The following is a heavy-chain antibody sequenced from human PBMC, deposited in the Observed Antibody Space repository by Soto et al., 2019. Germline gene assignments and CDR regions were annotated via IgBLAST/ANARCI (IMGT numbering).Heavy chain of an antibody. CDR1: GYTFTSYA. D-gene: IGHD5-18*01. CDR2: INAGNGNT. Sequence: ASVKVSCKASGYTFTSYAMHWVRQAPGQRLEWMGWINAGNGNTKYSQKFQGRVTITRDTSASTAYMELSSLRSEDTAVYYCAPADTAMVHPDNWGQGTLVSVTS. CDR3: APADTAMVHPDN. V-gene: IGHV1-3*01. J-gene: IGHJ1*01.